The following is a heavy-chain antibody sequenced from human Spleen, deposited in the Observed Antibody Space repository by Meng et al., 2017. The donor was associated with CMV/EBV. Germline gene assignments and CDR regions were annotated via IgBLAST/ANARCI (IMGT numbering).Heavy chain of an antibody. V-gene: IGHV3-30-3*01. D-gene: IGHD3-10*01. CDR2: ISYDGSNK. Sequence: GESLKISCAASGFTFSSYAMHWVRQAPGKGLEWVAVISYDGSNKYYADSVKGRFTISRDNSKNTLYLQMNSLRAEDTAVYYCARDHYSDEPTYGMDVWGQGTTVTVSS. CDR1: GFTFSSYA. J-gene: IGHJ6*02. CDR3: ARDHYSDEPTYGMDV.